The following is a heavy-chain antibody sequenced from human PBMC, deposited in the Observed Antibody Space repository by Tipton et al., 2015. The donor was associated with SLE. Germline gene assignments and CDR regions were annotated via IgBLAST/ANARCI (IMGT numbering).Heavy chain of an antibody. CDR1: GFTFSSYS. CDR2: IGSSSGYT. CDR3: ARDRVSTPDS. D-gene: IGHD6-13*01. J-gene: IGHJ4*02. Sequence: SLRLSCAASGFTFSSYSMNWVRQAPGKGLEWVSSIGSSSGYTHYADSVKGRFTISRDNAKNSLYLQMNSLRAEDRAVYYCARDRVSTPDSWGQGTLVTVSS. V-gene: IGHV3-21*01.